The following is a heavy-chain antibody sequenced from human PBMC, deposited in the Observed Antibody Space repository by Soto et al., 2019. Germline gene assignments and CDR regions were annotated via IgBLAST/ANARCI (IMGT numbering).Heavy chain of an antibody. Sequence: PGGSLRLSCAASGFTFSSYGMHWVRQAPGKGLEWVAVISYDGSNKYYADSVKGRFTISRDNSKNTLYLQMNSLRAEDTAVYYCAKDTRRLSGYDSYFDYWGQGTLVTVSS. D-gene: IGHD5-12*01. CDR1: GFTFSSYG. CDR2: ISYDGSNK. J-gene: IGHJ4*02. CDR3: AKDTRRLSGYDSYFDY. V-gene: IGHV3-30*18.